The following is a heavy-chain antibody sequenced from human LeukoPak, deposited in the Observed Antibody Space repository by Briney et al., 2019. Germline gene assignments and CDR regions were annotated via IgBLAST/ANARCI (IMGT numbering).Heavy chain of an antibody. D-gene: IGHD3-22*01. J-gene: IGHJ4*02. CDR1: GYTFTSYG. Sequence: AASVKVSCKASGYTFTSYGISWVRQAPGQGLEWMGWISAYNGNTNYAQKLQGRVTMTTDTSTSTAYMELRSLRSDDTAVYYCASPVRYYDSSGAFDYWGQGTLVTVSS. CDR2: ISAYNGNT. V-gene: IGHV1-18*01. CDR3: ASPVRYYDSSGAFDY.